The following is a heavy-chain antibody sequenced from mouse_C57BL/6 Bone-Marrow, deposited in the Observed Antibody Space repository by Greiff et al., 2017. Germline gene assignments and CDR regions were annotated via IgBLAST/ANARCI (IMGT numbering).Heavy chain of an antibody. Sequence: QVQLQQPGAELVKPGASVKLSCKASGYTFPSYWITWVKQRPGQGLEWIGDIYPGSGSTKYNEQFKSKATLTVDTSSSTAYMQLSSLTSEDSAVYCCARVTMVTSWFAYWGQGTLVTVSA. CDR1: GYTFPSYW. J-gene: IGHJ3*01. CDR3: ARVTMVTSWFAY. D-gene: IGHD2-2*01. CDR2: IYPGSGST. V-gene: IGHV1-55*01.